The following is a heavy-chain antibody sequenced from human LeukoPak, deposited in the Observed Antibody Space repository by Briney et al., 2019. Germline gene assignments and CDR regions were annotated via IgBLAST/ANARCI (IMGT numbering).Heavy chain of an antibody. CDR3: SRDRLGGLDY. CDR1: GFDFSTYA. CDR2: ISTTSSYI. J-gene: IGHJ4*02. D-gene: IGHD5-12*01. Sequence: GGSLRLSCAASGFDFSTYAINWVRQAPGKGLEWVSSISTTSSYIFCADSLKGRFTISRDNAKNSVYLQMNSLRPEDTAVYYCSRDRLGGLDYWGQGTLVTVSS. V-gene: IGHV3-21*01.